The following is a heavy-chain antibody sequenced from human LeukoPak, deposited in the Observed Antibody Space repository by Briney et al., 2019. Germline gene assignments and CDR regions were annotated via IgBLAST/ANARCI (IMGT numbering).Heavy chain of an antibody. CDR3: ARDPGSSGGSSLFDY. CDR1: GGSISSSSYY. D-gene: IGHD2-15*01. CDR2: IYYSGST. V-gene: IGHV4-39*07. J-gene: IGHJ4*02. Sequence: PSETLSLTCTVSGGSISSSSYYWGWIRQPPGKGLEWIGSIYYSGSTYYNPSLKSRVTISVDTSKNQFSLKLSSVTAADTAVYYCARDPGSSGGSSLFDYWGQGTLVTVSS.